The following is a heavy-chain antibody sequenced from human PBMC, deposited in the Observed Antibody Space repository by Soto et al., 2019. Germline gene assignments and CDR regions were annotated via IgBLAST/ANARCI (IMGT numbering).Heavy chain of an antibody. CDR3: ARDRHVLLWFGELFDC. Sequence: QVPLVQSGAEVKKPGASVKVSCKASGYTFTSYGISWVRQAPGQGLEWMGWISAYNGNTNYAQKLQGRVTMTTDTATSTAYMELRSLRSDDTAVYYCARDRHVLLWFGELFDCWGQGTLVTFSS. V-gene: IGHV1-18*04. D-gene: IGHD3-10*01. CDR2: ISAYNGNT. CDR1: GYTFTSYG. J-gene: IGHJ4*02.